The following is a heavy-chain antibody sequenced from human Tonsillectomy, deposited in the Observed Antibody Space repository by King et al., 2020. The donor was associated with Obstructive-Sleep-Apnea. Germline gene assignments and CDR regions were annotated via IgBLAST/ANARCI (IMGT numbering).Heavy chain of an antibody. Sequence: QLVQSGGGVVQPGGSLRLSCAASGFTFSNSGMPWVRQAPCEGLEWVTMIWYDGTYKYYADAVKCRFTISRDNSKKPLYLQMSSLRAEDTAVYYCVKEWELQGFDYWGQGTLVTVSS. CDR1: GFTFSNSG. V-gene: IGHV3-33*06. D-gene: IGHD1-26*01. J-gene: IGHJ4*02. CDR3: VKEWELQGFDY. CDR2: IWYDGTYK.